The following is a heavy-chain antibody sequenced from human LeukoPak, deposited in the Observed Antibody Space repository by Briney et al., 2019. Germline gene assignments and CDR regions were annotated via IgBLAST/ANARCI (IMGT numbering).Heavy chain of an antibody. Sequence: GASVKASCKVSGYTLTGLSMHWVRQSPGKELGWMGGFDPEDGETIYAQKFQGRVTMTEDTSTDTAYMELSSLRSEDTAVYYCATFRVALWFRESYYFDYWGQGTLVTVSS. CDR2: FDPEDGET. CDR1: GYTLTGLS. CDR3: ATFRVALWFRESYYFDY. D-gene: IGHD3-10*01. J-gene: IGHJ4*02. V-gene: IGHV1-24*01.